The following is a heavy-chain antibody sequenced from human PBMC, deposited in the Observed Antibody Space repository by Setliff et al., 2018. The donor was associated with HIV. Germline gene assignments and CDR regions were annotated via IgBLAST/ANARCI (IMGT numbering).Heavy chain of an antibody. CDR2: IYHSGNT. J-gene: IGHJ4*02. Sequence: SETQSLTCAASGYSISSDYYWGWIRQPPGKGLEWIGSIYHSGNTYYNPSLKSRVTISVDASKSQFSLKVSSVTAADAAVYYCARAQLRYLANDFYFDFWGQGTPVTVSS. V-gene: IGHV4-38-2*01. CDR1: GYSISSDYY. CDR3: ARAQLRYLANDFYFDF. D-gene: IGHD3-9*01.